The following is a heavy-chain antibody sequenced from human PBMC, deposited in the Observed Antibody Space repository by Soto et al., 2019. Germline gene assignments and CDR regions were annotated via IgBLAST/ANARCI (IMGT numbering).Heavy chain of an antibody. Sequence: QVQLQESGPGLVKPSETLSLTCTVSGGSISSYYWNWFRPPPGKGLEWIGYIYYSGSTNYNPSLKSGVTISVETSKNQFSLGLSSVTAADTAVDYCARRDSSGWQWYFDLWGRGTLVTVSS. V-gene: IGHV4-59*08. J-gene: IGHJ2*01. CDR1: GGSISSYY. D-gene: IGHD6-19*01. CDR3: ARRDSSGWQWYFDL. CDR2: IYYSGST.